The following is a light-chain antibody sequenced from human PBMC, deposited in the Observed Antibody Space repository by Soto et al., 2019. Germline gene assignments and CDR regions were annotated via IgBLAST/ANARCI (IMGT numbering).Light chain of an antibody. J-gene: IGKJ3*01. CDR1: QSVSSY. CDR3: QQRSNWPLT. CDR2: DAS. V-gene: IGKV3-11*01. Sequence: EIVWTRSPATLSLSPGERATLSCRASQSVSSYLAWYQQKPGQAPRLLIYDASNRATGIPAGFSGSGSGTDFTLTISSLEPEDFAVYYCQQRSNWPLTFGPGTKVDIK.